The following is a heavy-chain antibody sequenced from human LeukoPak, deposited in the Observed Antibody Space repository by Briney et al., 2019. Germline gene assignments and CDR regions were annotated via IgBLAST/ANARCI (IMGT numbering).Heavy chain of an antibody. D-gene: IGHD2-2*01. CDR3: ARGYCSSNSCPDFDY. J-gene: IGHJ4*02. Sequence: SETLSLTCAVYGGSFSGFYWCWIRQPPGKGLWCSGEINHGGSTNYNTSLKSRVTISVDTSKNQFSLRLSSVTAADTAVYYCARGYCSSNSCPDFDYWGQGTLVTVSS. V-gene: IGHV4-34*01. CDR2: INHGGST. CDR1: GGSFSGFY.